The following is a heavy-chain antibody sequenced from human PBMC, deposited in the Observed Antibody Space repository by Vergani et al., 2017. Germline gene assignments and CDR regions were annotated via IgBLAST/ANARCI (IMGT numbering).Heavy chain of an antibody. D-gene: IGHD3-10*01. CDR2: INPNSGGT. V-gene: IGHV1-2*02. CDR3: ARGLGAYYGSGSYYTPYDAFDI. CDR1: GYTFTGYY. Sequence: QVQLVQSGAEVKKPGASVKVSCKASGYTFTGYYMHWVRQAPGQGLEWMGWINPNSGGTNYAQKFQGRVTMTRDTSISTAYMELSRLRSDDTAVYYCARGLGAYYGSGSYYTPYDAFDIWGQGTMVTVSS. J-gene: IGHJ3*02.